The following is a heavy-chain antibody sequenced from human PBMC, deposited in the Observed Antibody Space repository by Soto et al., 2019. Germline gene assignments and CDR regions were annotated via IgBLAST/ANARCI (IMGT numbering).Heavy chain of an antibody. V-gene: IGHV4-59*08. Sequence: QVQLQESGPGVVKPSETLSLTCTISGGSISGYYWTWIRQSPGKGLEYIGYIYSGNTNYNPSLNSRVTISVDTSKNHFSLTLSSVTAADTAVYSCGRLSSHGDSAYWGQGTLVTVSS. CDR3: GRLSSHGDSAY. J-gene: IGHJ4*02. D-gene: IGHD2-21*01. CDR2: IYSGNT. CDR1: GGSISGYY.